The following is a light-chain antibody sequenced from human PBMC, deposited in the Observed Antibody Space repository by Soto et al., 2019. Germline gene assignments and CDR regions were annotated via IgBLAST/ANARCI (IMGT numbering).Light chain of an antibody. CDR2: DVS. V-gene: IGLV2-11*01. CDR3: CSYSGSPRYV. J-gene: IGLJ1*01. CDR1: SSDVGGYNY. Sequence: QSALTQPRSVSGSPGQSVTISCTGTSSDVGGYNYVSWYQQHPGKAPKVMIYDVSEQPSGVPDRFSGSKSGNTASLTISGLQAEDGADYYCCSYSGSPRYVFGTGTKLTFL.